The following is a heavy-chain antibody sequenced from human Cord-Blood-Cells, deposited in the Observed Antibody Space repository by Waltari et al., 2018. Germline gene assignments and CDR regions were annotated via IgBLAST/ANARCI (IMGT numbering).Heavy chain of an antibody. CDR2: SIPIFGTA. V-gene: IGHV1-69*01. Sequence: QVQRVQSGAEVTKPGSSVKVSCKASRGPFSSYAISWVRQAPGQGLEWMAGSIPIFGTANYAQKFQGRGTITADESTSTAYMELSSLRSEDTAVYYWARGGGSYWFDPWGQGTLVTVSS. D-gene: IGHD1-26*01. CDR3: ARGGGSYWFDP. J-gene: IGHJ5*02. CDR1: RGPFSSYA.